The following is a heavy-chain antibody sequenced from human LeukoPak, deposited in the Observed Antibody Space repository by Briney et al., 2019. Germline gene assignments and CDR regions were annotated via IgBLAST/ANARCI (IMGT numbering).Heavy chain of an antibody. J-gene: IGHJ6*02. Sequence: GGSLRLSCAASGFTVSSNYMSWVRQAPGKGLEWVSVIYSGGSTYYADSVKGRFTISRDNSKNTLYLQMNSLRAEDTAVYYCASHGLITFGGPYYYYGMDVWGQGTTVTVSS. CDR1: GFTVSSNY. CDR2: IYSGGST. CDR3: ASHGLITFGGPYYYYGMDV. V-gene: IGHV3-53*01. D-gene: IGHD3-16*01.